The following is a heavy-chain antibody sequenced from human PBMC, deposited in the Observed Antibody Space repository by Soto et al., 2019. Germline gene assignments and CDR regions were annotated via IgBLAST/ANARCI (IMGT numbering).Heavy chain of an antibody. Sequence: QVQLVQSGAEVKKPGASVKVSCKASGYTFTSYGISWVRQAPGQGFEWMGWISAYNGNTNYAQKLQGRVTMTTDTFTSTAYMELRSLRSDDTAVYYCAREPDDYGENNWFDPWGQGTLVTVSS. J-gene: IGHJ5*02. CDR2: ISAYNGNT. D-gene: IGHD4-17*01. V-gene: IGHV1-18*01. CDR1: GYTFTSYG. CDR3: AREPDDYGENNWFDP.